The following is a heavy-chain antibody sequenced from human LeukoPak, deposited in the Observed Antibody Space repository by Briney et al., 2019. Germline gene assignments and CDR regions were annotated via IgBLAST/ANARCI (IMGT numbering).Heavy chain of an antibody. CDR2: ISGNGGST. V-gene: IGHV3-23*01. D-gene: IGHD3-10*01. J-gene: IGHJ6*02. Sequence: GGSLRLSCAASGFTFSSYAMSWVRQAPGKGLEWVSAISGNGGSTYYADSVKGRFTISRDNSKNTLFLHMNSLRPEDTAVYYCAKARVYYYGSGSYYYPDPYYYGMDVWGQGTTVTVSS. CDR3: AKARVYYYGSGSYYYPDPYYYGMDV. CDR1: GFTFSSYA.